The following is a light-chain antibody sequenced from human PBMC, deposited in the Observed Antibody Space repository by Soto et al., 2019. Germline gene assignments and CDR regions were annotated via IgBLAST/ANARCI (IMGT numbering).Light chain of an antibody. CDR2: DAS. CDR1: QSISSW. CDR3: QKYNSYSLT. J-gene: IGKJ4*01. Sequence: DIQMTQSPSTLSASVGDRVTITCRASQSISSWLAWYQQKPGKAPKLLIYDASSLESGVPSRFSGSASGTEFTLTISSLQPDDFATYYCQKYNSYSLTFGGGTKVEIK. V-gene: IGKV1-5*01.